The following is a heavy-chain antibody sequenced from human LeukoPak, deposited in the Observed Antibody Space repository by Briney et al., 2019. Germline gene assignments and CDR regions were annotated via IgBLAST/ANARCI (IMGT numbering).Heavy chain of an antibody. V-gene: IGHV3-9*01. CDR3: ARRSSGSPPYYFDY. J-gene: IGHJ4*02. D-gene: IGHD1-26*01. CDR1: GFTFDDYA. Sequence: PGGSLRLSCAASGFTFDDYAIHWVRQAPGKGLEWVSGISWNSGSIGYADSVKGRFTISRDNAKNTLDLQMNSLRAEDTAVYYCARRSSGSPPYYFDYWGQGTLVTVSS. CDR2: ISWNSGSI.